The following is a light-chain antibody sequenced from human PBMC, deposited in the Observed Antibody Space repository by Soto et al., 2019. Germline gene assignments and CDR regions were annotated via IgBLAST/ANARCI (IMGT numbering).Light chain of an antibody. CDR2: AAS. CDR1: QGFSSY. V-gene: IGKV1-9*01. CDR3: QQLNRYPLT. Sequence: DIQLTQSPSFLSASIGDRVTITCRASQGFSSYLACYQQKPGKAPKLLIYAASTLQSGVPSRFSGSGSGTEFTLTISSVQPEDYATYYCQQLNRYPLTFGGGTKVEIK. J-gene: IGKJ4*01.